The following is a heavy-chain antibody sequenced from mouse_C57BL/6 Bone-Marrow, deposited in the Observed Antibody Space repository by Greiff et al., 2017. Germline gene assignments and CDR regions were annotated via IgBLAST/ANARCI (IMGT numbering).Heavy chain of an antibody. Sequence: QVQLQQPGAELVKPGASVKMSCKASGYTFTSYWITWVKQRPGQGLEWIGDIYPGSGSTNYNEKFKSKATLTVDTSSSTAYLQLSSLTSEDSAVYYCARGSYDYDVDYWGQGTTLTVSS. D-gene: IGHD2-4*01. V-gene: IGHV1-55*01. J-gene: IGHJ2*01. CDR2: IYPGSGST. CDR1: GYTFTSYW. CDR3: ARGSYDYDVDY.